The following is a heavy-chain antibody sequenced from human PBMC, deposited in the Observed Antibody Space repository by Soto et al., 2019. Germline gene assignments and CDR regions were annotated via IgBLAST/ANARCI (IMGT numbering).Heavy chain of an antibody. Sequence: GESLKISCKGSGYSFTRYWISWVRQWPGQGLEWMGWIDLSDSYTHYRPSFQAIVTISADKSISTAYLQWSSLKASDTAMYYCARLSGTNGQVDYWGQGTLVTVSS. CDR1: GYSFTRYW. V-gene: IGHV5-10-1*01. D-gene: IGHD1-26*01. J-gene: IGHJ4*02. CDR3: ARLSGTNGQVDY. CDR2: IDLSDSYT.